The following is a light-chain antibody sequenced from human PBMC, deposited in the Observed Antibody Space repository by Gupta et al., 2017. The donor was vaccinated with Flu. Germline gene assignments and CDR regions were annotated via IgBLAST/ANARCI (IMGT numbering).Light chain of an antibody. V-gene: IGLV3-1*01. Sequence: TCSGDKLGEKYTSWVQQKPGQSPWLLIDQNTTRPSEIPERFSAASSGNTATLTSSGAQAMDEADYYCQTWDTSTGVFGAGTKVTVL. CDR3: QTWDTSTGV. J-gene: IGLJ1*01. CDR1: KLGEKY. CDR2: QNT.